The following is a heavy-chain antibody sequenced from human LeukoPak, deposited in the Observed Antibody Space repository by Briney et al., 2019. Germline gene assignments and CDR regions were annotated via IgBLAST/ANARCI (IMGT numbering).Heavy chain of an antibody. Sequence: ASVKVSXKASGYTFTGYYMHWMRQAPGQGLEWMGRINPNSGGTNYAQKFQGRVTMTRDTSISTAYMELSRLRSDDTAVYYCARDYYGSGSFESDYWGQGTLVTVSS. CDR1: GYTFTGYY. D-gene: IGHD3-10*01. J-gene: IGHJ4*02. CDR3: ARDYYGSGSFESDY. V-gene: IGHV1-2*06. CDR2: INPNSGGT.